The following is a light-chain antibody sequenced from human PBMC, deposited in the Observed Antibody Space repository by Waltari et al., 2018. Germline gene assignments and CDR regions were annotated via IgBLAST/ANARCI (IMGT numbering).Light chain of an antibody. CDR1: QRLIKRY. Sequence: EVVLTQSPGTLSLSPGERATLSCRASQRLIKRYVAWYHQKHGQAPTLLSYGASNRAAGIPDRFSGSGSETDFTLTISRLEPEDFGVYYCQQYGSSVMYTFGQGTRLEIK. CDR3: QQYGSSVMYT. V-gene: IGKV3-20*01. CDR2: GAS. J-gene: IGKJ2*01.